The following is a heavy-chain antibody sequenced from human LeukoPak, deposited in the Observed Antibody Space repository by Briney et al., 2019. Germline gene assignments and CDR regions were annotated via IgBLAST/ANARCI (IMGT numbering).Heavy chain of an antibody. V-gene: IGHV3-7*01. CDR2: IKQDGSER. CDR3: VRISTTVAGADY. J-gene: IGHJ4*02. Sequence: PGGSLRLSCAASGFSFSNSWMSWVRQAPGKGLEWVANIKQDGSERYYVDSLKGRFTISRDNTKNSLYLQMDSRRDEDTAVYYCVRISTTVAGADYWGQVTLVTVSS. D-gene: IGHD1-1*01. CDR1: GFSFSNSW.